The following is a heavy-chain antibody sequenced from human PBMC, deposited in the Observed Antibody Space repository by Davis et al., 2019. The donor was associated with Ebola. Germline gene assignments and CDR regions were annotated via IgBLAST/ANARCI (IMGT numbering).Heavy chain of an antibody. D-gene: IGHD4-11*01. Sequence: GESLQISCAASGFTVSSHYMSWVRQAPRKGLEWVSAISGSGGSTYYADSVKGRFTISRDNSKNTLYLQMNSLRAEDTAVYYCAKDLRLTTVTPDFDYWGQGTLVTVSS. V-gene: IGHV3-23*01. J-gene: IGHJ4*02. CDR2: ISGSGGST. CDR3: AKDLRLTTVTPDFDY. CDR1: GFTVSSHY.